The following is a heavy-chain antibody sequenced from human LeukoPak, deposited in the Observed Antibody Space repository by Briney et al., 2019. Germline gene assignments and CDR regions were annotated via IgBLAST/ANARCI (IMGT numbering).Heavy chain of an antibody. CDR1: GGSISSSSYY. Sequence: SETLSLTCTVSGGSISSSSYYWGWIRQPPGKGLEGIGIIDYSGSTYYNPSIKSRVTISVDTSKNLFSLKLSSVTAADTAVYYCARHHKYGPTAAHFDWWGQGTLVTVSS. CDR2: IDYSGST. D-gene: IGHD2-2*01. V-gene: IGHV4-39*01. J-gene: IGHJ4*02. CDR3: ARHHKYGPTAAHFDW.